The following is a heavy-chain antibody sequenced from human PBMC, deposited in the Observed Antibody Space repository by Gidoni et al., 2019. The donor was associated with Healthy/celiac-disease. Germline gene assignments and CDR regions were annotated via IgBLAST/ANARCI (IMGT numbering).Heavy chain of an antibody. CDR3: ARGRGCSGGSCYLYYYYYMDV. V-gene: IGHV4-34*01. J-gene: IGHJ6*03. CDR1: GGSFRGYY. D-gene: IGHD2-15*01. CDR2: INHSGST. Sequence: QVQLQQWGAGLLKPSETLSLTCAVYGGSFRGYYWSWIRQPPGKGLEWIGEINHSGSTNYNPSLKSRVTISVDTSKNQFSLKLSSVTAADTAVYYCARGRGCSGGSCYLYYYYYMDVWGKGTTVTVSS.